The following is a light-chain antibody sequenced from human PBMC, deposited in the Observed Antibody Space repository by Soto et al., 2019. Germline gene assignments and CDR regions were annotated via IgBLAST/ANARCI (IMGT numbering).Light chain of an antibody. V-gene: IGKV2-28*01. J-gene: IGKJ2*01. CDR3: MQSLRPKYT. CDR2: LGS. CDR1: QTLLHSNGYTY. Sequence: IALTQSPLSLSVTPGEPASISCRSSQTLLHSNGYTYLNWYLQKPGQSPQILIYLGSNLASGVPDRFSGTRSGTYITLNINRVQAADVWVFYCMQSLRPKYTFGQGTKLET.